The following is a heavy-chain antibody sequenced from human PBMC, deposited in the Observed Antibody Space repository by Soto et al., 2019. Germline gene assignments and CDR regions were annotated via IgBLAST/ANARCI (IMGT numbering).Heavy chain of an antibody. CDR1: GGTFSSYA. Sequence: QVQLVQSGAEVKKPGSSVKVSCKASGGTFSSYAISWVRQAPGQGLEWMGGIIPILGTANYAQKFQGRVTITADESKSTAYMELSRLRSEDTAVYYCAREGGGYSQGEAYYYGMDVWGQGTTVTVSS. CDR3: AREGGGYSQGEAYYYGMDV. J-gene: IGHJ6*02. CDR2: IIPILGTA. D-gene: IGHD5-18*01. V-gene: IGHV1-69*01.